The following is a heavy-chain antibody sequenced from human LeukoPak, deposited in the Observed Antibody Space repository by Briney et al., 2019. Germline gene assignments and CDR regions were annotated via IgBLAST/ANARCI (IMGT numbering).Heavy chain of an antibody. CDR1: GFSVSSDY. J-gene: IGHJ4*02. CDR2: IYSAGST. Sequence: GGSLRLSCAASGFSVSSDYMSWVRQAPGKGLEWVSSIYSAGSTFYADSVKDRFTISRDNSENTLHLQMTSLRAEDAAVYYCARGGDYEFLGYWGQGTLVTVSS. D-gene: IGHD4-17*01. V-gene: IGHV3-66*01. CDR3: ARGGDYEFLGY.